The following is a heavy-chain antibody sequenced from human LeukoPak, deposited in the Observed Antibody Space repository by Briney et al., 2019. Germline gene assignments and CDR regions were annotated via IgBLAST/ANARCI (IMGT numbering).Heavy chain of an antibody. D-gene: IGHD6-13*01. CDR1: GFTFSSYG. CDR2: ISYDGSNK. CDR3: AKEGDSSSWYLHFDY. J-gene: IGHJ4*02. Sequence: GGSLRLSCAASGFTFSSYGMHWVRQAPGKGLEWVAVISYDGSNKYYADSVKGRFTISRDNSKNTLYLQMNSLRAEDTAVYYCAKEGDSSSWYLHFDYWGQGTLVTVSS. V-gene: IGHV3-30*18.